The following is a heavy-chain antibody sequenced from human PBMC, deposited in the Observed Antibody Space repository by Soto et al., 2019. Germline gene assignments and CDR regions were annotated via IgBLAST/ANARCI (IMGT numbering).Heavy chain of an antibody. CDR3: ARPESIVGYGMDV. CDR2: ISSSSSYI. CDR1: GFTFSSYS. V-gene: IGHV3-21*01. J-gene: IGHJ6*02. D-gene: IGHD3-16*02. Sequence: PGGSLRLSCAASGFTFSSYSMNWVRQAPGKGLEWVSSISSSSSYIYYADSVKGRFTISRDNAKNSLYLQMNSPRAEDTAVYYCARPESIVGYGMDVWGQGTTVTVSS.